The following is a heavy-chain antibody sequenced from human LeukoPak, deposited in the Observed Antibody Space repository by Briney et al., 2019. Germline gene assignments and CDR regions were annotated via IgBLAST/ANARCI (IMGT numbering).Heavy chain of an antibody. J-gene: IGHJ4*02. D-gene: IGHD1-26*01. Sequence: SETLSLTCTVSGGSVSNGSYYWSWIRQPPGKGLEWIGYVYYSGSTNYNSSLKSRVTISVDTSKNQFSLKLSSVTAADTAVYYCARQGGATSYFDYWGQGTLVTVSS. CDR2: VYYSGST. CDR1: GGSVSNGSYY. CDR3: ARQGGATSYFDY. V-gene: IGHV4-61*01.